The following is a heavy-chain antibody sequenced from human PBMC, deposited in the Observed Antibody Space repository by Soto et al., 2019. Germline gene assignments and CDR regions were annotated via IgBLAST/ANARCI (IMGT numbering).Heavy chain of an antibody. CDR2: ISDDGSNK. Sequence: QVQLVESGGGVVQPGRSLRLSCAVSGFIFSNYGMHWVRQAPGKGLEWVAVISDDGSNKYYADSVKGRFAISRDSPKNKLYLQMNSLRGEDTAVYYCARTRQPYYYYFGMDVWGQGTTVTVSS. CDR3: ARTRQPYYYYFGMDV. D-gene: IGHD2-2*01. J-gene: IGHJ6*02. V-gene: IGHV3-30*03. CDR1: GFIFSNYG.